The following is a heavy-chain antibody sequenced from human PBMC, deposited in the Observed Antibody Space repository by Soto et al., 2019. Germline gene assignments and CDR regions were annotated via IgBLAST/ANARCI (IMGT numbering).Heavy chain of an antibody. D-gene: IGHD2-15*01. CDR3: ASIVVVVAATLDY. CDR2: IYYSGST. Sequence: QLQLQESGPGLVKPSETLSLTCTVSGGSISSSSYYWGWIRQPPGKGLEWIGSIYYSGSTYYNPSLKSRVTISVDTSKNQFSLKLSSVTAADTAVYYCASIVVVVAATLDYWGQGTLVTVSS. V-gene: IGHV4-39*01. J-gene: IGHJ4*02. CDR1: GGSISSSSYY.